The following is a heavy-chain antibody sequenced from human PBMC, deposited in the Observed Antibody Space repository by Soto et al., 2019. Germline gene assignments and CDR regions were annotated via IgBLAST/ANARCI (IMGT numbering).Heavy chain of an antibody. Sequence: SETLSLTCTVSGGSISSGGYYWSWIRQHPGKGLEWIGYMYYSGNANYNPSLKSRVTISVDRSKNQFSLKLSSVTAADTAVYYCARVPDRWGQGTLVTVSS. CDR3: ARVPDR. CDR2: MYYSGNA. D-gene: IGHD2-2*01. V-gene: IGHV4-61*08. CDR1: GGSISSGGYY. J-gene: IGHJ5*02.